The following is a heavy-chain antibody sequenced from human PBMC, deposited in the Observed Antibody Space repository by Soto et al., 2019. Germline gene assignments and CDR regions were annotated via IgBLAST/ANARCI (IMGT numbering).Heavy chain of an antibody. CDR2: MNPNSGNT. J-gene: IGHJ3*02. CDR3: DGAARPRNDAFDI. Sequence: ASVKVSCKASGYTFTSYDINWVRQATGQGLEWMGWMNPNSGNTGYAQKFQGRVTMTRNTSISTAYMELSSLRSEDTAVYYCDGAARPRNDAFDIWGQGTMVTVSS. D-gene: IGHD6-6*01. CDR1: GYTFTSYD. V-gene: IGHV1-8*01.